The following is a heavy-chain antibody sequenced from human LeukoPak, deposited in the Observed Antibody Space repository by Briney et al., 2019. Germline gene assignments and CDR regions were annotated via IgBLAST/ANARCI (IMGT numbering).Heavy chain of an antibody. V-gene: IGHV5-51*01. CDR2: IYPDDSDT. D-gene: IGHD2-15*01. J-gene: IGHJ5*01. CDR1: GYTFRSYW. CDR3: TRQSQACSTGSCYVVS. Sequence: GESLKISCEGSGYTFRSYWIGWVRQMPGKDLEWMGMIYPDDSDTRYSPSFQGQVTFSADLSLNTAYLQWICLEASDTAIYYCTRQSQACSTGSCYVVSWGQGTQVTVSS.